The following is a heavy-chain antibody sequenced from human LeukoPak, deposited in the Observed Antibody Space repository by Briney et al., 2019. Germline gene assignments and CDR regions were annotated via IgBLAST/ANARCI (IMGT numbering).Heavy chain of an antibody. Sequence: PGGSLRLSCAASGFTFSSYSMNWVRQAPGKGLEWVSSISSSSSYIYHADSVKGRFTISRDNAKNSLYLQMNSPRAEDTAVYYCASLISVTTSDYWGQGTLVTVSS. CDR2: ISSSSSYI. J-gene: IGHJ4*02. D-gene: IGHD4-17*01. CDR3: ASLISVTTSDY. V-gene: IGHV3-21*01. CDR1: GFTFSSYS.